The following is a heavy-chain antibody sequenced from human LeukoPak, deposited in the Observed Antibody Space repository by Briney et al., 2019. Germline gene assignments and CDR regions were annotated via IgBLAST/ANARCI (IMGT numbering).Heavy chain of an antibody. V-gene: IGHV1-18*01. J-gene: IGHJ6*03. CDR3: ARGGDPYSSSWYSQFDYYYMDV. CDR2: ISAYNGNT. CDR1: GYTFTSYG. Sequence: GASVKVSCKASGYTFTSYGISWVRQAPGQGLEWMGWISAYNGNTNYAQKLQGRVTMTTDTSTSTAYMELRSLRSDDTAVYYCARGGDPYSSSWYSQFDYYYMDVWGKGTTVTVSS. D-gene: IGHD6-13*01.